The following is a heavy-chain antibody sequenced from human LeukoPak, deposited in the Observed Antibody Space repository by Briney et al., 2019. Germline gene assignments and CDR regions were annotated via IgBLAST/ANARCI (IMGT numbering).Heavy chain of an antibody. J-gene: IGHJ4*02. CDR2: VSGGGGST. Sequence: GGSLRLSCAASGFTFSSHAMNWVRQAPGKGLEWVSAVSGGGGSTYYADSVKGRFTISRDNSKNTIYLQTNSLRAEDTAVYFCAKRAYSDSSGYLGSIDYWGQGTQVTVST. V-gene: IGHV3-23*01. D-gene: IGHD3-22*01. CDR3: AKRAYSDSSGYLGSIDY. CDR1: GFTFSSHA.